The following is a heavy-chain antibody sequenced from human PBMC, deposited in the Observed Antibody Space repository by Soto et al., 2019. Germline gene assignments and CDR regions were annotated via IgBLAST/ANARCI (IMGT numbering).Heavy chain of an antibody. J-gene: IGHJ5*02. V-gene: IGHV4-59*01. CDR2: IYYSGST. Sequence: SESLYITCTASGGTINSYYLSWIRQPPGKGLEWIGYIYYSGSTNYNPSLKSPVTISVDTSKNQFSLKLSSVTAADTAVYYCARGGSSAWHNWFDPWGQGTLVTVSS. D-gene: IGHD6-25*01. CDR3: ARGGSSAWHNWFDP. CDR1: GGTINSYY.